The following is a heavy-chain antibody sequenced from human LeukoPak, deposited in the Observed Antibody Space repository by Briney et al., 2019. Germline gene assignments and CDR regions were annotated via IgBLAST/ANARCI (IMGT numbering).Heavy chain of an antibody. Sequence: PGGSLRLSCAASGFTFSSYAMTWVRQAPGKELEWVSAISGSGGSTYYADSVKGRFTISRDNSKNTLYLQMNSLRAEDTAVYYCAKGSPYYDILTGYYPYPDAFDIWGQGTMVTVSS. CDR3: AKGSPYYDILTGYYPYPDAFDI. D-gene: IGHD3-9*01. V-gene: IGHV3-23*01. CDR2: ISGSGGST. CDR1: GFTFSSYA. J-gene: IGHJ3*02.